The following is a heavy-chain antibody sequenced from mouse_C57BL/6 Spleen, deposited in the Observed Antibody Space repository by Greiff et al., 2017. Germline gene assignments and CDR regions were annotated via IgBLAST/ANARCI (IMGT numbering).Heavy chain of an antibody. CDR3: ASLYDYDMYYFDY. J-gene: IGHJ2*01. V-gene: IGHV1-7*01. Sequence: QVQLQQSGAELAKPGASVKLSCKASGYTFTSYWMHWVKQRPGQGLEWIGYINPSSGYTKYNQKFKDKATLTADKSSSTAYMQLSSLTYEDSAGYYSASLYDYDMYYFDYWGQGTTLTVSS. D-gene: IGHD2-4*01. CDR2: INPSSGYT. CDR1: GYTFTSYW.